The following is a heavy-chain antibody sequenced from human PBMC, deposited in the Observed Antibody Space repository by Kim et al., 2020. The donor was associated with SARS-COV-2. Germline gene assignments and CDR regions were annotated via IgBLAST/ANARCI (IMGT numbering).Heavy chain of an antibody. D-gene: IGHD6-19*01. Sequence: SETLSLTCTVSGGSISSSSYYWGWIRQPPGKGLEWIGSIYYSGSTYYNPSLKSRVTISVDTSKNQFSLKLSSVTAADTAVYYCARQGVDSPQFISSGWDQNWFDPWGQGTLVTVSS. CDR1: GGSISSSSYY. CDR2: IYYSGST. V-gene: IGHV4-39*01. J-gene: IGHJ5*02. CDR3: ARQGVDSPQFISSGWDQNWFDP.